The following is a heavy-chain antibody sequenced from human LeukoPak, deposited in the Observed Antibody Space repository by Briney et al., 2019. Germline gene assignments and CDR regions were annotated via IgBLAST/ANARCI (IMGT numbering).Heavy chain of an antibody. V-gene: IGHV3-30*01. D-gene: IGHD2-15*01. CDR3: ARATRGYFDY. CDR1: GLTFSSYA. Sequence: QSGGSLRLSCAASGLTFSSYAMHWVRQAPGKGLEWVAVISYDGSNKYYADSVKGRFTISRDNSKNTLYLQMNSLRAEDTAVYYCARATRGYFDYWGQGTLVTVSS. J-gene: IGHJ4*02. CDR2: ISYDGSNK.